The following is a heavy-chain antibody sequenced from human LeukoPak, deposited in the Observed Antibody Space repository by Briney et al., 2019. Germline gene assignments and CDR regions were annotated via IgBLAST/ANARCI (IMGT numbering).Heavy chain of an antibody. CDR1: RFTFSNNW. Sequence: GGALRLSCVASRFTFSNNWMSWVRQAPGKGLEGVANIKQDGSKKYYADAVKGRFIISRDNAKNSLHLQMNSLRAEDTALYYCARETPDSSGWDWGQGTLVTVSS. V-gene: IGHV3-7*01. D-gene: IGHD6-19*01. J-gene: IGHJ4*02. CDR3: ARETPDSSGWD. CDR2: IKQDGSKK.